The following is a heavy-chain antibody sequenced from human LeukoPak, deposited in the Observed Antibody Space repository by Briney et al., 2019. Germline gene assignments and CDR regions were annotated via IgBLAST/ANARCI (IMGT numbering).Heavy chain of an antibody. CDR1: GYSISSGYY. D-gene: IGHD6-13*01. CDR3: ARDHFQQQLV. CDR2: IYHSGST. V-gene: IGHV4-38-2*02. Sequence: SETLSLTCTVSGYSISSGYYWGWIRQPPGKGLEWIGSIYHSGSTYYNPSLKSRVTISVDTSKNQFSLRLSSVTAADTAVYYCARDHFQQQLVWGQGTTVTVSS. J-gene: IGHJ6*02.